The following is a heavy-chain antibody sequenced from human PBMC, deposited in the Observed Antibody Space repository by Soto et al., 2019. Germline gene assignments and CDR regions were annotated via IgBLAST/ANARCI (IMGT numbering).Heavy chain of an antibody. J-gene: IGHJ4*02. Sequence: GGSLRLSCVGSGFSFSDYGMHWVRQAPGEGLEWVSIISYHGVDKYYADSVKGRFTVSRDDSKNTLYLQMNSLRAEDTAVYYCARGSSGSGPLDYWGQGTLVTVSS. CDR3: ARGSSGSGPLDY. V-gene: IGHV3-30*03. CDR1: GFSFSDYG. D-gene: IGHD3-10*01. CDR2: ISYHGVDK.